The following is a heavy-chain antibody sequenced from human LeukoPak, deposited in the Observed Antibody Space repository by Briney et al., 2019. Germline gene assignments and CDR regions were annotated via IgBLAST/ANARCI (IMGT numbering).Heavy chain of an antibody. CDR3: ARVFGYTYGHADY. D-gene: IGHD5-18*01. Sequence: SETLSLTCTVSGGSINGYYWRWMRQPPGKGLEWIGNFYSSGSANYNPSLKSRITISVETSKNQFSLKLSSVTAADTAVYYCARVFGYTYGHADYWGQGTLVTVSS. CDR2: FYSSGSA. CDR1: GGSINGYY. V-gene: IGHV4-59*01. J-gene: IGHJ4*02.